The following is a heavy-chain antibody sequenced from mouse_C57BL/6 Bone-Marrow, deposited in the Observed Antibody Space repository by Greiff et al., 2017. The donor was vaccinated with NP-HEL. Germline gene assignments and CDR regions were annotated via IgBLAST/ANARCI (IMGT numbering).Heavy chain of an antibody. CDR3: ARRRATWFAY. D-gene: IGHD3-3*01. Sequence: DVKLVESGGGLVKPGGSLKLSCAASGFTFSDYGMHWVRQAPEKGLEWVAYISSGSSTIYYADTVKVRFTISRDNAKNTLFLQMTSLRSEDTAMYYCARRRATWFAYWGQGTLVTVSA. J-gene: IGHJ3*01. CDR2: ISSGSSTI. CDR1: GFTFSDYG. V-gene: IGHV5-17*01.